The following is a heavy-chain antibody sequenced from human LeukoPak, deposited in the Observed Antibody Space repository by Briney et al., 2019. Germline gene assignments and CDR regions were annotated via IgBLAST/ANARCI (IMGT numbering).Heavy chain of an antibody. V-gene: IGHV3-9*01. CDR1: GFTFGDYA. D-gene: IGHD3-10*02. CDR3: AELGITMIGGV. J-gene: IGHJ6*04. Sequence: GGSLRLSCAASGFTFGDYAMHWVRQAPGKGLEWVSGISWNSGSIGYADSVKGRFTISRDNAKNSLYLQMNSLRAEDTAVYYCAELGITMIGGVWGKGTTVTISS. CDR2: ISWNSGSI.